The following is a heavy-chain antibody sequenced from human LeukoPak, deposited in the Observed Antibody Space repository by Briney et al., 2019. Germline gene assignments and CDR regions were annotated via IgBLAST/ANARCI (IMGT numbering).Heavy chain of an antibody. CDR2: IHCSGSS. CDR1: GDSISNFY. D-gene: IGHD2-8*01. V-gene: IGHV4-59*03. J-gene: IGHJ5*01. Sequence: KPSETLSLTCTVSGDSISNFYWKWIRQSPGKGLEWIGNIHCSGSSVYNPSLKSRGTISIYKSRKQFFLKLNSVTAADTAVYFCALAPNSNWFDFWGPGTLVTVS. CDR3: ALAPNSNWFDF.